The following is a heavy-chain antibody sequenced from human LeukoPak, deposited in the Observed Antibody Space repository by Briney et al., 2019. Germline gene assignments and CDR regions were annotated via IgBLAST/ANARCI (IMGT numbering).Heavy chain of an antibody. CDR1: GFTFSNFC. J-gene: IGHJ3*02. CDR2: ISASSIHT. Sequence: GGSLRLPCVGSGFTFSNFCMVWVRQAPGRGLEWVSGISASSIHTYYADSVKGRSTISRDDAKNTLYLDMNSLTAEDTAVYFCGRDPNGDYIGAFDMWGRGTMVTVSP. V-gene: IGHV3-23*01. CDR3: GRDPNGDYIGAFDM. D-gene: IGHD4-17*01.